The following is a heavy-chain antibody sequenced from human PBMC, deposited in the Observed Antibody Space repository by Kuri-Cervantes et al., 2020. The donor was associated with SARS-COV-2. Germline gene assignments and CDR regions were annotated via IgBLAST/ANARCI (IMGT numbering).Heavy chain of an antibody. CDR1: GFTFSSYA. CDR2: IRYDGSNK. Sequence: GESLKISCAASGFTFSSYAMHWVRQAPGKGLEWVAFIRYDGSNKYYADSVKGRFTISRDNSKNTLYLQMNSLRAEDTAVYYCAKLKRYQLLRYHMDVWGEGTTVTVSS. D-gene: IGHD2-2*01. V-gene: IGHV3-30*02. CDR3: AKLKRYQLLRYHMDV. J-gene: IGHJ6*03.